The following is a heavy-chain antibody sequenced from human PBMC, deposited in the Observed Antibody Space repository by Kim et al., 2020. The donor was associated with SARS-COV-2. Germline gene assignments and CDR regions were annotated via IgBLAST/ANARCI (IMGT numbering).Heavy chain of an antibody. D-gene: IGHD2-15*01. V-gene: IGHV4-39*01. CDR2: N. CDR3: ARIYSSYFYLDV. Sequence: NYYTPSLQSQFTVSADTSNNRFSLRLSSVTAADTAVYYCARIYSSYFYLDVWGKGTSVTVSS. J-gene: IGHJ6*03.